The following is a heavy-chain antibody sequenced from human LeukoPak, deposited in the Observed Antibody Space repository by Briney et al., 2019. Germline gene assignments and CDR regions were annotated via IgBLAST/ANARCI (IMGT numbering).Heavy chain of an antibody. CDR2: IWYDGSNE. J-gene: IGHJ4*02. CDR3: AKSGPFYSSGWPGFDF. D-gene: IGHD6-19*01. CDR1: GFTFSRYG. V-gene: IGHV3-33*06. Sequence: PGRSLRLSCAASGFTFSRYGMHWVRQAPGKGLEWVAVIWYDGSNEYYADSVKGRFTISRDNSKNTVFLQMNSLTAEDTALYYCAKSGPFYSSGWPGFDFWGQGTLVTVSS.